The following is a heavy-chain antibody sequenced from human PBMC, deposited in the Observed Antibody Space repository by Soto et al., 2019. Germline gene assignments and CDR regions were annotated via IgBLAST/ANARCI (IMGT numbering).Heavy chain of an antibody. CDR2: IIPIFGTA. J-gene: IGHJ5*02. CDR3: ARGGSQAKINNWFDA. CDR1: GGTFSSYA. Sequence: QVQLVQSGAEVKKPGSSVKVSCKASGGTFSSYAISWVRQAPGQGFEWLGGIIPIFGTANYAQKFQGRVTITADESTSTAYMELSSLRSEETAVYYCARGGSQAKINNWFDAWGQGTLVPVSS. D-gene: IGHD1-26*01. V-gene: IGHV1-69*01.